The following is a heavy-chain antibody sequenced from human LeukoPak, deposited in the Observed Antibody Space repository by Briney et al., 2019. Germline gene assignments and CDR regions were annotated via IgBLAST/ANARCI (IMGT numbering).Heavy chain of an antibody. CDR3: TKSLQSITSWAWYFDL. CDR2: ISPYRGIT. Sequence: PGGSLRLSCAASEFTFSNFAMSCVRQAPGRGLEWVSTISPYRGITYYADSVEGRFTVSRDNSKNTLSLHMNSLRAEDTAFYYCTKSLQSITSWAWYFDLWGRGSLVIVPS. J-gene: IGHJ2*01. V-gene: IGHV3-23*01. CDR1: EFTFSNFA. D-gene: IGHD2-2*01.